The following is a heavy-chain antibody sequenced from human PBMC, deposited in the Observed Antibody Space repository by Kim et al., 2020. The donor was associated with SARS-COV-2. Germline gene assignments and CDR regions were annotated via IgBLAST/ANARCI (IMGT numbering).Heavy chain of an antibody. V-gene: IGHV3-21*01. Sequence: GGSLRLSCAASGFTFSSYSMNWVRQAPGKGLEWVSSISSSSSYIYYADSVKGRFTISRDNTKNSLYLQMNSLRAEDTAVYYCARAPSDNYYDSSGRDWYFDLWGRGTLVTVSS. CDR1: GFTFSSYS. D-gene: IGHD3-22*01. J-gene: IGHJ2*01. CDR2: ISSSSSYI. CDR3: ARAPSDNYYDSSGRDWYFDL.